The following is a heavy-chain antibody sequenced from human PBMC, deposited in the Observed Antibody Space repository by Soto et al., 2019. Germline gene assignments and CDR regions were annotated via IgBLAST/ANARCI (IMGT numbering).Heavy chain of an antibody. V-gene: IGHV3-72*01. CDR1: GFTFSDHY. CDR2: TRNKANSYTT. D-gene: IGHD6-19*01. Sequence: GESLKISCAASGFTFSDHYMDWVRQAPGKGLEWVGRTRNKANSYTTEYAASVKGRFTISRDDSKNSLYLQMNSLKTEDTAVYYCARGGYSSGWYYFDYWGQGTLVTVSS. CDR3: ARGGYSSGWYYFDY. J-gene: IGHJ4*02.